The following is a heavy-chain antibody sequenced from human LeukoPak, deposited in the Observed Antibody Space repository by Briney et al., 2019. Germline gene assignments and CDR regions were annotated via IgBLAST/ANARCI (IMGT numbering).Heavy chain of an antibody. J-gene: IGHJ4*02. CDR1: GGTFSSYA. V-gene: IGHV1-69*04. CDR2: IIPILGIA. CDR3: ARTLGYCTNGVCPYDY. D-gene: IGHD2-8*01. Sequence: SVKVSCKASGGTFSSYAISWVRQAPGQGVEWMGRIIPILGIANYAQKFQGRVTITADKSTSTAYMELSSLRSEDTAVYYCARTLGYCTNGVCPYDYWGQGTLVTVSS.